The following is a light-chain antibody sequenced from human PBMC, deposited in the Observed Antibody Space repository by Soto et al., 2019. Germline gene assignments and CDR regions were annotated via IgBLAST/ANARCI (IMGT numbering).Light chain of an antibody. J-gene: IGLJ1*01. V-gene: IGLV1-40*01. Sequence: QSVLTQPPSVSGAPGQRVTISCTGSSSNIGAGSDVHWYQQLPGTAPKLLIYGNNNRPTGVPDRFSGSKSGASASLAITGLQAEDAADYYCQSSDSSLSGSVFGTGTKVTVL. CDR3: QSSDSSLSGSV. CDR2: GNN. CDR1: SSNIGAGSD.